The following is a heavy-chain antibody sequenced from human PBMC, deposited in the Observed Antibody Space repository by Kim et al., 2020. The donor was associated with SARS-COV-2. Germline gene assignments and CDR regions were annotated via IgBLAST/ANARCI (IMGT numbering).Heavy chain of an antibody. Sequence: GGSLRLSCSASGFTFSSYAMHWVRQAPGKGLEYVSAISSNGGSTYYADSVKGRFTISRDNSKNTLYLQMSSLRAEDTAVYYCVKELRFLEWSLEVRCFDYWGQGTLVTVSS. D-gene: IGHD3-3*01. CDR2: ISSNGGST. V-gene: IGHV3-64D*06. CDR3: VKELRFLEWSLEVRCFDY. CDR1: GFTFSSYA. J-gene: IGHJ4*02.